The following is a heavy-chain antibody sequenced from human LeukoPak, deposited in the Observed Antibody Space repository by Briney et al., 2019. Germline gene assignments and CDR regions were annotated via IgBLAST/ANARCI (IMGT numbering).Heavy chain of an antibody. V-gene: IGHV1-2*02. CDR3: ARALGLELRANFDY. CDR1: GYTFTSYD. D-gene: IGHD1-7*01. J-gene: IGHJ4*02. Sequence: ASVKVSCKASGYTFTSYDINWVRQATGQGLEWMGWMNPNSGGTNYAQKFQGRVTMTRDTSISTAYMELSRLRSDDTAVYYCARALGLELRANFDYWGQGTLVTVSS. CDR2: MNPNSGGT.